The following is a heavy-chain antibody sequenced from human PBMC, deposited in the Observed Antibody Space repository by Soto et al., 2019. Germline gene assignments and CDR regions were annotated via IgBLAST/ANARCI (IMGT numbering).Heavy chain of an antibody. V-gene: IGHV3-23*01. CDR3: AKDPRITGMPQNYYYYMDV. J-gene: IGHJ6*03. CDR2: ISGSGGST. Sequence: GGSLRLSCAASGFTFSSYAMSWVRQAPGKGLEWVSAISGSGGSTYYADSVKGRFTISRDNSKNTLYLQMNSLRAEDTAVYYCAKDPRITGMPQNYYYYMDVWGKGTTVTVSS. D-gene: IGHD1-20*01. CDR1: GFTFSSYA.